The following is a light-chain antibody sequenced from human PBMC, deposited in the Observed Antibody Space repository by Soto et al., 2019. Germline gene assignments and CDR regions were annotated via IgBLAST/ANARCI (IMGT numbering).Light chain of an antibody. CDR2: LGS. CDR3: MQTLQPPWT. Sequence: DIVMTQAPLSLPVTPGEPASISCRSSQSLLHSNGYNYLDWHLQKPGQSPQVLIHLGSNRASGVPDRCEGSGSGTDFTLKISRVEAEDVGIYYCMQTLQPPWTFGQGTRVETK. V-gene: IGKV2-28*01. J-gene: IGKJ1*01. CDR1: QSLLHSNGYNY.